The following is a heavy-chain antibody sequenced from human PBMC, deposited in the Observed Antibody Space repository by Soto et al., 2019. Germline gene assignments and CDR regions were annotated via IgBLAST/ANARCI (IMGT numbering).Heavy chain of an antibody. V-gene: IGHV1-69*04. Sequence: ASVKVSCKASGGSFSSYIVSWVRQAPGQGLEWMGRIIPVLGVEYYAQKFQGRVTITADESTSTAYMELSSLRSEDTAVYYCARDRGPSSGYYPYWFDPWGQGTLVTVSS. J-gene: IGHJ5*02. D-gene: IGHD3-22*01. CDR3: ARDRGPSSGYYPYWFDP. CDR1: GGSFSSYI. CDR2: IIPVLGVE.